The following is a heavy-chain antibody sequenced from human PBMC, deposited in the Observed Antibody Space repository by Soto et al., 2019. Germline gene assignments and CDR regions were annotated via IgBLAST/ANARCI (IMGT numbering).Heavy chain of an antibody. CDR1: GYTFTSYG. D-gene: IGHD5-18*01. CDR2: ISAYNGNT. J-gene: IGHJ4*02. CDR3: ARARAYADTARDLDY. Sequence: QVQLVQSGAEVKKPGASVKVSCKASGYTFTSYGISWVRQAPGQGLEWMGWISAYNGNTNYSQKLQGRVTMTTDTTTSTDYMELRSLRSDDTAVDYCARARAYADTARDLDYWGQGTLVTVSS. V-gene: IGHV1-18*01.